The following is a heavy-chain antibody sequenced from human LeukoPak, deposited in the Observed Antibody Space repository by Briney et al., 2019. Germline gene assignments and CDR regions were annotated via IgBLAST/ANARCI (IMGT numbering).Heavy chain of an antibody. CDR3: AILRAGARSGYYMDV. J-gene: IGHJ6*03. Sequence: PGGSLRLSCAASGFTFSDYYMSWIRQAPGKGLEWVSYISSSGSTIYYADSVKGRFTITRDNAKNSLYLQMNSLRAEDTAVYYCAILRAGARSGYYMDVWGKGTTVTVSS. V-gene: IGHV3-11*01. CDR1: GFTFSDYY. CDR2: ISSSGSTI. D-gene: IGHD1-26*01.